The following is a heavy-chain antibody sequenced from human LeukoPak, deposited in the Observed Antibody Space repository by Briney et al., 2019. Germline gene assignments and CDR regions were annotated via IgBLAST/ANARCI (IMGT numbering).Heavy chain of an antibody. J-gene: IGHJ4*02. V-gene: IGHV1-18*01. CDR2: ISAYNGNT. CDR1: GYTFTSYG. Sequence: ASVKVSCKASGYTFTSYGISWVRRAPGQGLEWMGWISAYNGNTNYAQKLQGRVTMTTDTSTSTAYMELRSLRADDTAVYYCARYDVPDAQNDYWGQGTLVTVSS. CDR3: ARYDVPDAQNDY. D-gene: IGHD3-10*02.